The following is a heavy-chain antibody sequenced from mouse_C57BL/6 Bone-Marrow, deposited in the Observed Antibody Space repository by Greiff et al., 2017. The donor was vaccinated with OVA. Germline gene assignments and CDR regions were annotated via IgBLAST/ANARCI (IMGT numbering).Heavy chain of an antibody. CDR3: ARYRLRQYYFDY. CDR2: IYPGGGYT. Sequence: QVQLKESGAELVRPGTSVKMSCKASGYTFTNYWIGWAKQRPGHGLEWIGDIYPGGGYTNYNEKFKGKATLTADKSSSTAYMQFSSLTSEDSAIYYCARYRLRQYYFDYWGQGTTLTVSS. D-gene: IGHD3-2*02. V-gene: IGHV1-63*01. CDR1: GYTFTNYW. J-gene: IGHJ2*01.